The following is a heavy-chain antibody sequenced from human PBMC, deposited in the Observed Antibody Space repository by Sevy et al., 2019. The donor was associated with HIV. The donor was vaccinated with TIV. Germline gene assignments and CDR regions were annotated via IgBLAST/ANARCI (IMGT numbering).Heavy chain of an antibody. CDR3: ARDRDITFGGGDAFDI. CDR1: GGTFDTYS. CDR2: IVPFFGTT. Sequence: ASVKVSCKASGGTFDTYSMSWLRQAPGQGLEWMGVIVPFFGTTKYAQMFQGRVTITADPSTNTAYMELSSLRSEDSAVFYCARDRDITFGGGDAFDIWGQGTMVTVSS. V-gene: IGHV1-69*13. D-gene: IGHD3-16*01. J-gene: IGHJ3*02.